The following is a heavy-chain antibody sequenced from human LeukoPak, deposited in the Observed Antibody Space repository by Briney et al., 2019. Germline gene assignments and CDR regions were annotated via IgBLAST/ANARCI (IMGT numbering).Heavy chain of an antibody. Sequence: SETLSLTCTVSGGSISSYYWSWIRQPPGKGLEWIGYIYYSGSTNYNPSLKSRVTISVDTSKNQFSLKLSSVTAADTAVYYCARSNGSGSYYNYYYYYYMDVWGKGTTVTISS. CDR3: ARSNGSGSYYNYYYYYYMDV. V-gene: IGHV4-59*01. CDR2: IYYSGST. J-gene: IGHJ6*03. D-gene: IGHD3-10*01. CDR1: GGSISSYY.